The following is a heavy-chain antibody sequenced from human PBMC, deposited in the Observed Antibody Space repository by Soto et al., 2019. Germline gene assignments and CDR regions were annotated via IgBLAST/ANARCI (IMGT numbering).Heavy chain of an antibody. CDR1: GFTFSNYA. J-gene: IGHJ4*02. CDR2: ISDNGANT. D-gene: IGHD6-25*01. CDR3: ARAIGADFFDY. V-gene: IGHV3-23*01. Sequence: GGSLRLSCIASGFTFSNYAMSWVRQTPGKGLEWVSTISDNGANTFIGDSMKDHFDISRDNSKNTVFLHLSTVRAEDTAIYYCARAIGADFFDYWGQGTPVTVSS.